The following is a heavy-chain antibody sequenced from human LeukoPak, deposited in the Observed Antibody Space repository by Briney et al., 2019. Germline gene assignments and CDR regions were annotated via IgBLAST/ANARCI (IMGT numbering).Heavy chain of an antibody. CDR2: IYYSEST. Sequence: SETLSLTCTVSGGSISSYYWSWIRQPPGKGLEWIGYIYYSESTNYNPSLKSRVTISVDTSKNQFSLKLSSVTAADTAVYYCARGVVRGVYFDYWGQGTLVTVSS. J-gene: IGHJ4*02. D-gene: IGHD3-10*01. CDR3: ARGVVRGVYFDY. V-gene: IGHV4-59*01. CDR1: GGSISSYY.